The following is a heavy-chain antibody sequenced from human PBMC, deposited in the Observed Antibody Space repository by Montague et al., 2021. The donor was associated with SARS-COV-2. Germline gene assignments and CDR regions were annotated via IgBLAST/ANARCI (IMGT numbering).Heavy chain of an antibody. Sequence: SETLSLTCSVSGGSIVTGDYYWAWSRQPPGKGLEWIGSIFHSGTTYYAPSLRGRVTISVDTSKNQFSLKLNSVTAADTAFYYCVREYTGSSQASWGQGTLATVSS. CDR1: GGSIVTGDYY. CDR3: VREYTGSSQAS. CDR2: IFHSGTT. D-gene: IGHD6-6*01. J-gene: IGHJ5*02. V-gene: IGHV4-39*02.